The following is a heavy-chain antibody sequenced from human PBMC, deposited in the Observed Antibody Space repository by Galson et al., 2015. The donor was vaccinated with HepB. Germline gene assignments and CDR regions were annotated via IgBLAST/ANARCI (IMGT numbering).Heavy chain of an antibody. CDR3: AKGGFGELSYYYYYMDV. V-gene: IGHV3-64D*06. D-gene: IGHD3-10*01. CDR1: GFTFSSYA. Sequence: SLRLSCAASGFTFSSYAMSWVRQAPGKGLEYVSAISSNGGSTYYADSVKGRFTISRDNSKNTLYLQMSSLRAEDTAVYYCAKGGFGELSYYYYYMDVWGKGTTVTVSS. J-gene: IGHJ6*03. CDR2: ISSNGGST.